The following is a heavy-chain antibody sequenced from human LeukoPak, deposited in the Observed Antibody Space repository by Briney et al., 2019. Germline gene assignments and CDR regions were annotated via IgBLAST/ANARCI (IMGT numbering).Heavy chain of an antibody. D-gene: IGHD4-17*01. CDR1: GFTFSSYW. Sequence: GGSLRLSCATSGFTFSSYWMSWVRQAPGKGLEWVANIKQDGSEKYCVDSVKGRFTISRDNAKSSLFLHMNSLRAEDTALYYCARQDYGYSAFWGQGTLVTVSS. CDR3: ARQDYGYSAF. J-gene: IGHJ4*02. V-gene: IGHV3-7*01. CDR2: IKQDGSEK.